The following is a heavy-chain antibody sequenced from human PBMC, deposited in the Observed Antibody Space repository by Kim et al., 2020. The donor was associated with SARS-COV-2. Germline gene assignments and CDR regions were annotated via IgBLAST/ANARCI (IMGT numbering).Heavy chain of an antibody. D-gene: IGHD3-10*01. Sequence: RSGTRTHYANDVKGRFTISRDNYRNTLYLQMNSLRAEDTAVYFCLAGFRGYWGQGTLVTVSS. CDR2: RSGTRT. V-gene: IGHV3-23*05. CDR3: LAGFRGY. J-gene: IGHJ4*02.